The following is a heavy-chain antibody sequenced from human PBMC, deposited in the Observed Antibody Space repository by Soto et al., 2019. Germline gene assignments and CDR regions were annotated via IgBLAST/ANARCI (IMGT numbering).Heavy chain of an antibody. V-gene: IGHV4-39*01. J-gene: IGHJ4*02. CDR3: ASYCSGGSCYSFVRDSFDY. CDR1: GGSISSSSYY. D-gene: IGHD2-15*01. CDR2: IYYSGST. Sequence: PSETLSLTCTVSGGSISSSSYYWGWIRQPPGKGLEWIGSIYYSGSTYYNPSLKSRVTISVDTSKNQFSLKLSSVTAADTAVYYCASYCSGGSCYSFVRDSFDYGGQGTLVTVSS.